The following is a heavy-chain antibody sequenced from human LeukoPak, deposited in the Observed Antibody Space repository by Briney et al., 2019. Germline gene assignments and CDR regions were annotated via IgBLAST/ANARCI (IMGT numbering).Heavy chain of an antibody. Sequence: GGSLRLSCAASGFTFSSYAMSWVRQAPGKGLEWVSAIGGSGGSTYYADSVKGRFTISRDNSKNTLYLKMNSLRAEDTAVYYCAKDQHYYDSSGYYALVAFDIWGQGTMVTVSS. CDR2: IGGSGGST. J-gene: IGHJ3*02. CDR3: AKDQHYYDSSGYYALVAFDI. CDR1: GFTFSSYA. V-gene: IGHV3-23*01. D-gene: IGHD3-22*01.